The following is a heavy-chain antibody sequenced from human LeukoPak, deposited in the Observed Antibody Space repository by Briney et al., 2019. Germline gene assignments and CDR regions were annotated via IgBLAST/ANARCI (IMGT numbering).Heavy chain of an antibody. Sequence: GGSLRLSCAASGFTFSDYAVIWVRQAPGKGLEWVSSISTRSTYIYYADSLKGRFTISRDNAKNSLYLQMNSLRAEDTAVYYCARVYYSNSYDYWYFDLWGRGTLVTVSS. V-gene: IGHV3-21*01. J-gene: IGHJ2*01. CDR3: ARVYYSNSYDYWYFDL. CDR1: GFTFSDYA. D-gene: IGHD6-13*01. CDR2: ISTRSTYI.